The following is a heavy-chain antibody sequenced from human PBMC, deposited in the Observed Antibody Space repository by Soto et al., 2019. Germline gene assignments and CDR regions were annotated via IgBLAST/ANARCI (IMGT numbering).Heavy chain of an antibody. V-gene: IGHV3-23*01. D-gene: IGHD1-1*01. J-gene: IGHJ4*02. CDR2: ISGSGGST. CDR1: GFNFNSFA. CDR3: AAGPQPLSPLDG. Sequence: GGSLRLSCAASGFNFNSFAMTWVRPAPGKGLEWVSAISGSGGSTYYAASVKGRFTISRDNSRNRVYLQMSSLRVDDTALYYCAAGPQPLSPLDGRGQGTLVTVSS.